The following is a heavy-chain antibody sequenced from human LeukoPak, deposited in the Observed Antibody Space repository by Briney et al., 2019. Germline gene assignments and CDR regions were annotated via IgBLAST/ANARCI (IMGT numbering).Heavy chain of an antibody. V-gene: IGHV4-39*01. D-gene: IGHD2-21*02. CDR3: ARVYCGGDCYSPSDFGY. CDR2: IYYSGST. CDR1: GGSISSSSYS. Sequence: PPETLSLTCTVSGGSISSSSYSWGWIRQPPGKGLEWIGNIYYSGSTYYNPSLKSRVTISVDTSKNQFSLKLSSVTAADTAVYYCARVYCGGDCYSPSDFGYWGQGTLVTVSS. J-gene: IGHJ4*02.